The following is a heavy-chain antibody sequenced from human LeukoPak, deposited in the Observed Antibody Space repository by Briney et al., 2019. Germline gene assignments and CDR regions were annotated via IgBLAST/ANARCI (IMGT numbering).Heavy chain of an antibody. CDR1: GGSISSGSYY. CDR2: VYTSGST. Sequence: SETLSLTCTVSGGSISSGSYYWSWIRQPAGKGLEWIGRVYTSGSTNYNPSLKSRVAISVDTSKNQFSLKLRSVTAADTAVYYCARDRRTDLIEDYMDVWGKGTTVTISS. V-gene: IGHV4-61*02. CDR3: ARDRRTDLIEDYMDV. D-gene: IGHD3-22*01. J-gene: IGHJ6*03.